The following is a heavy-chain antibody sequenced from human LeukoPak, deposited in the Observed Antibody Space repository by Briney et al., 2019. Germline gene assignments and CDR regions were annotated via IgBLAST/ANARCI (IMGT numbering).Heavy chain of an antibody. J-gene: IGHJ4*02. CDR2: IKQDGSEK. CDR1: GVIFSSYW. CDR3: ARDVGPADY. V-gene: IGHV3-7*01. Sequence: GGSLRLSCAASGVIFSSYWMSWVGQTPGKGLEWVANIKQDGSEKYYVDSVKGRFTISRDNAKNSLYLQMNSLRAEDTAVYYCARDVGPADYWGQGTLVTVSS.